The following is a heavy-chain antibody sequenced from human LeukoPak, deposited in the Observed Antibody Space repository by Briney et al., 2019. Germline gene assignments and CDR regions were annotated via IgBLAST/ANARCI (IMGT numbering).Heavy chain of an antibody. V-gene: IGHV1-69*01. CDR2: IIPIFGTA. CDR3: AEGRHYDYVRGSYLAYNWFDP. D-gene: IGHD3-16*02. Sequence: SVKVSCKASGGTFSSYAISWVRQAPGQGLEWMGGIIPIFGTANYAQKFQGRVTITADESTSTAYMELSSLRSEDTAVYYCAEGRHYDYVRGSYLAYNWFDPWGQGTLVTVSS. J-gene: IGHJ5*02. CDR1: GGTFSSYA.